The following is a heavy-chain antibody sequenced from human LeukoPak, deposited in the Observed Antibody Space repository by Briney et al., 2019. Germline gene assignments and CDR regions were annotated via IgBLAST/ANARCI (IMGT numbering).Heavy chain of an antibody. V-gene: IGHV3-23*01. CDR1: GFTFSSYA. J-gene: IGHJ4*02. Sequence: GGSVRLSCAASGFTFSSYAINWVRQAPGKGLEWVSGISGSGGSTYYADSVKGRFTISRDNSKNTLYLQMNSLRAEDTAVYYCAKARAAGGTCLEYWGQGTLVTVSS. CDR2: ISGSGGST. CDR3: AKARAAGGTCLEY. D-gene: IGHD6-13*01.